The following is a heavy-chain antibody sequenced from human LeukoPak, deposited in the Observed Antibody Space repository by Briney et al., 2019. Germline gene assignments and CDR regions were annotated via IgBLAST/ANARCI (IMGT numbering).Heavy chain of an antibody. CDR2: MNPNSGNT. CDR3: AGGLYGSGSYYLDY. V-gene: IGHV1-8*01. CDR1: GYTFTSYD. J-gene: IGHJ4*02. D-gene: IGHD3-10*01. Sequence: ASVKVSCKASGYTFTSYDINWVRQATGQGLEWMGWMNPNSGNTGYAQKFQGRVTMTRNTSISTAYMELSSLRSEDTAVYYCAGGLYGSGSYYLDYWGQGTLVTVSS.